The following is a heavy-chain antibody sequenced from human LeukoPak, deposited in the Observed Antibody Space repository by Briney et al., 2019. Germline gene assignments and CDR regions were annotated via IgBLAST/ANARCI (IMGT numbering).Heavy chain of an antibody. J-gene: IGHJ5*01. Sequence: PSETLSLTCAASGVSISSSNWWTWARQPPGKGLEWIGEMYHSGTTNYNASLKSRVTISVDKSKNQFSLKLISVTAADTAVYYCARALYTSSWLASWGQGTLVTVSS. CDR2: MYHSGTT. D-gene: IGHD6-13*01. CDR1: GVSISSSNW. CDR3: ARALYTSSWLAS. V-gene: IGHV4-4*02.